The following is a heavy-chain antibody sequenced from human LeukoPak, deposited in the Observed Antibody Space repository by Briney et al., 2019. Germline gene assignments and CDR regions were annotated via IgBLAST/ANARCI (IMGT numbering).Heavy chain of an antibody. V-gene: IGHV3-23*01. Sequence: GGSLRLSCAASGFTFSNYGMSWVRQAPGKGLEWISGISGTGGSTYYADSVKGRFTISGDNSKNTLYLQMNSLRAEDTAIYYCARVWKGNYYDYWGQGTLVTVSS. CDR1: GFTFSNYG. D-gene: IGHD1-1*01. CDR3: ARVWKGNYYDY. CDR2: ISGTGGST. J-gene: IGHJ4*02.